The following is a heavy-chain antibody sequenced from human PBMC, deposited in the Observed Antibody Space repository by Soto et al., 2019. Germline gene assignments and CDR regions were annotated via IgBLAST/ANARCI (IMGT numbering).Heavy chain of an antibody. V-gene: IGHV4-39*01. CDR1: GGSISRSNNY. D-gene: IGHD2-15*01. Sequence: PSETLSLTCTVSGGSISRSNNYWGWIRQPPGKGLEWIGSIYHSGSTYYNPSLKSRVTISVDTSKNQFSLKLSSVTAADTAVYYCARRPTPLYKFDPWGQGTLVTVSS. J-gene: IGHJ5*02. CDR2: IYHSGST. CDR3: ARRPTPLYKFDP.